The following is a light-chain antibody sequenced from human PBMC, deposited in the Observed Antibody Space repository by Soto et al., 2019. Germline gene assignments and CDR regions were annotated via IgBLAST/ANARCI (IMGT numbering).Light chain of an antibody. Sequence: QSVLNQPASVSGSPGQSITISCTGTSSDVGGNKYVSWYQHYPGKAPKLMICDVSNRPSGVSNRFSGSKSGNTASPTISGLQAEDEADYYCSAFTGTTYASGPGTKFTVL. J-gene: IGLJ1*01. V-gene: IGLV2-14*03. CDR3: SAFTGTTYA. CDR1: SSDVGGNKY. CDR2: DVS.